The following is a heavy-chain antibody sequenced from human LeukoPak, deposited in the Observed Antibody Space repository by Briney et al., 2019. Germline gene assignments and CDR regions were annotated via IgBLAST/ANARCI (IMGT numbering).Heavy chain of an antibody. Sequence: GGSLRLSCAASGFTVRNNYMTWVRQAPGKGLEWVSLIYSDGTTQYADSVKGRFTISRDNSKNTLFLQMNSLRPEDTAIYYCAKLFDSGTYNNFFHYWGQGTLVTVSS. D-gene: IGHD3-10*01. V-gene: IGHV3-66*01. J-gene: IGHJ4*02. CDR2: IYSDGTT. CDR3: AKLFDSGTYNNFFHY. CDR1: GFTVRNNY.